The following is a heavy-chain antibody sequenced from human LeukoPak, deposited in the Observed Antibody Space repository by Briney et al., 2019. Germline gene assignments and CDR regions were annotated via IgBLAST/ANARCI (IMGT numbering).Heavy chain of an antibody. CDR2: IYTSGST. J-gene: IGHJ4*02. Sequence: SETLSLTCTVSGGSISSYYWSWIRQPPGKGLEWIGYIYTSGSTNYNPSLKSRVTISVDTSKNQFSLKLSSVTAADTAVYYCARLIVGATYYFDYWDQGTLVTVSS. CDR1: GGSISSYY. V-gene: IGHV4-4*09. CDR3: ARLIVGATYYFDY. D-gene: IGHD1-26*01.